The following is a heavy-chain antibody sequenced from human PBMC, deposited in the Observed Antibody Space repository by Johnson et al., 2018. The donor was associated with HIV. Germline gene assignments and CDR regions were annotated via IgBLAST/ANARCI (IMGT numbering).Heavy chain of an antibody. D-gene: IGHD3-22*01. V-gene: IGHV3-35*01. CDR1: GFTFSNSD. Sequence: VQLVESGGGLVQPGGSLRLSCAASGFTFSNSDMNWVHQAPGKRLEWVSGVSWNGSRTHYADSVKGRFIISRDNSSNTLYLQTKGLRAEDTAVYYCVRDDLDSSGHLMAFEMWGQGTMVTVS. J-gene: IGHJ3*02. CDR2: VSWNGSRT. CDR3: VRDDLDSSGHLMAFEM.